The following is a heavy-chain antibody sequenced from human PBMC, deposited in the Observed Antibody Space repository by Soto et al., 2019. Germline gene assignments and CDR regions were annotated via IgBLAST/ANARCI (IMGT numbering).Heavy chain of an antibody. V-gene: IGHV3-7*01. J-gene: IGHJ5*02. D-gene: IGHD3-10*01. Sequence: EVQLVESGGGLVQPGGSLRLSCAASGFTFSGSWMTWVRQVPGKGLEWVANINEDGSDKYYVDSVRGRFTISRDNDENSLYLQMNSLRAEDTAIYYCERYYRTPWFDPWGQGALVTVSS. CDR1: GFTFSGSW. CDR3: ERYYRTPWFDP. CDR2: INEDGSDK.